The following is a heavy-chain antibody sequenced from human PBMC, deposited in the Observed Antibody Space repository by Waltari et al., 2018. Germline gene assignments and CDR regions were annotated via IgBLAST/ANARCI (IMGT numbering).Heavy chain of an antibody. CDR3: AREWGVMVGTAGFYFDY. CDR1: GFTFSSYT. J-gene: IGHJ4*02. Sequence: EVQLVGSGGGLVKPGGSLRLSCAASGFTFSSYTMNWVRQAPGKGVGWVSAISSGSSYIYYADSVKGRFTISRDNAKNSLYLQMNSLRVEDTAVYYCAREWGVMVGTAGFYFDYWGQGALVTVSS. V-gene: IGHV3-21*01. D-gene: IGHD2-15*01. CDR2: ISSGSSYI.